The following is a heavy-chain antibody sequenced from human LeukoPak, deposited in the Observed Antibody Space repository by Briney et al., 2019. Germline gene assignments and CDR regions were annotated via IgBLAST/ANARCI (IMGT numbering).Heavy chain of an antibody. CDR1: GFNLNTKW. CDR2: INQDGSEK. CDR3: TDPATDY. J-gene: IGHJ4*02. Sequence: PGGSLRLTCEASGFNLNTKWMTWLRQAPGKGLEWVANINQDGSEKYYVDSVKGRFTISRDNAENSLYLEMTGLMVEDTAVYYCTDPATDYWGQGALVAVSS. V-gene: IGHV3-7*01.